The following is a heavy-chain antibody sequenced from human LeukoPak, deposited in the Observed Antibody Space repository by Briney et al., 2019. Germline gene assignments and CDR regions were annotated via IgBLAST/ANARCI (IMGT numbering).Heavy chain of an antibody. CDR1: GASINDFY. Sequence: SETLSLTCAVSGASINDFYWTWIRQPPGKGLEWIGYVYYGGSTNYNPSLKSRVTLSVDTSKNQFSLKLSSVTAADTAVYYCARGPPPDFDYWGRGTLVTVSS. CDR2: VYYGGST. V-gene: IGHV4-59*12. CDR3: ARGPPPDFDY. J-gene: IGHJ4*02.